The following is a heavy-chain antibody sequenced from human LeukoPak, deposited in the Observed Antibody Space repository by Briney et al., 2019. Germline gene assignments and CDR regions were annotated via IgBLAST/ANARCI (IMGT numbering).Heavy chain of an antibody. CDR3: ARGGIRYYDILTGYLAFFDY. CDR2: IYYSGST. Sequence: SETLSLTCTVSGGSISSYYWSWIRQPPGKGLGWIGYIYYSGSTNYNPSLKSRVTISVDTSKNQFSLKLSSVTAADTAVYYCARGGIRYYDILTGYLAFFDYWGQGTLVTVSS. CDR1: GGSISSYY. J-gene: IGHJ4*02. V-gene: IGHV4-59*08. D-gene: IGHD3-9*01.